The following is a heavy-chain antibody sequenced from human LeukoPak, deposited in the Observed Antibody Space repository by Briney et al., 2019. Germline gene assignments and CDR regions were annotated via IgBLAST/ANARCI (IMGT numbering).Heavy chain of an antibody. CDR2: ISDIDGST. V-gene: IGHV3-23*01. J-gene: IGHJ4*02. Sequence: GGSLRLSCATSGFIFSSYAMSWVRQAPGKGLEWVSSISDIDGSTHYADSVKGRLTISRDNSKNTLYLQMNSLRAEDTAVYYCAKTAMIKIIMTTYPKGLNYWGQGTLVTVSS. CDR3: AKTAMIKIIMTTYPKGLNY. D-gene: IGHD3-16*01. CDR1: GFIFSSYA.